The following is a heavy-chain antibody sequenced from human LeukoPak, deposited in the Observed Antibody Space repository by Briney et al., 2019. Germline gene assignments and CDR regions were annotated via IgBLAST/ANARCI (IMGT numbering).Heavy chain of an antibody. J-gene: IGHJ4*02. CDR2: ISYDGNST. D-gene: IGHD1-14*01. V-gene: IGHV3-30-3*01. CDR3: ARGKTATTSLNY. CDR1: GFTFNKYA. Sequence: GKSLRLSCAASGFTFNKYAIHWVRQAPGKGLEWVSVISYDGNSTYYADSVRGRFTISRDNSKNSLYLQVNSLRPEDTAVYYRARGKTATTSLNYWGQGTLVTVSS.